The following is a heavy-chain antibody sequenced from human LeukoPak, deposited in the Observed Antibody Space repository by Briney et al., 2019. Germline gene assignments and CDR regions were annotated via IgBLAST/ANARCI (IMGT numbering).Heavy chain of an antibody. J-gene: IGHJ5*02. V-gene: IGHV3-23*01. CDR1: GFTFSSYA. CDR3: AKDIVVVPAAMNWFDP. CDR2: ISGSGGST. Sequence: GGSLRLSCAASGFTFSSYAMSWARQAPGKGLEWVSAISGSGGSTYYADSVKGRFTISRDNSKNTLYLQMNSLRAEDTAVYYCAKDIVVVPAAMNWFDPWGQGTLVTVSS. D-gene: IGHD2-2*01.